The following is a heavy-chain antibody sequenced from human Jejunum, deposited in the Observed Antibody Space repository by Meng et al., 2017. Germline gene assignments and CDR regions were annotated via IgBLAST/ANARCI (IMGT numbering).Heavy chain of an antibody. D-gene: IGHD2-2*01. Sequence: VRFGAEVKKPGASMKASCKASGYPFDRFGVSWIRQAPGQGLEWVGWISAYTGKTDYAQKFQGRVLMTAETSTTTVYMELTSLTSDDTAVYYCARDKYAYALGYFDYWGQGTLVTVSS. CDR3: ARDKYAYALGYFDY. CDR1: GYPFDRFG. V-gene: IGHV1-18*01. CDR2: ISAYTGKT. J-gene: IGHJ4*02.